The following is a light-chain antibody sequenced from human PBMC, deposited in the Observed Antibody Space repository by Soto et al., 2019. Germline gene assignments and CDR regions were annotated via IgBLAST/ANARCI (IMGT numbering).Light chain of an antibody. CDR1: QSISSY. J-gene: IGKJ2*01. CDR2: ATS. Sequence: DIQMTQSPSSLSASVGDRVTITCRASQSISSYLNWYQQKPGKAPNLLIYATSTLQSGVPSRFGGSGSGTDFTLTISSLQPEDFATYYCQQSYSTPYTFGQGTKLEIK. V-gene: IGKV1-39*01. CDR3: QQSYSTPYT.